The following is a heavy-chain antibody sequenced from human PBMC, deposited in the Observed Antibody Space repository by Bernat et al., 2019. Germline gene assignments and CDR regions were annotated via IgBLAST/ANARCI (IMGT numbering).Heavy chain of an antibody. J-gene: IGHJ4*02. CDR1: GFTFRGAA. D-gene: IGHD6-13*01. CDR3: IASSSWYYY. Sequence: EVQLVESGGGLVQPGGSLKLSCAASGFTFRGAAMHWVRQASGNGLEWVGRLRSKANSYATAYAASVKVRFTMSRDDSKNTAYLQMNSLKTEDTAMYYCIASSSWYYYWGQGTLVTVSS. V-gene: IGHV3-73*01. CDR2: LRSKANSYAT.